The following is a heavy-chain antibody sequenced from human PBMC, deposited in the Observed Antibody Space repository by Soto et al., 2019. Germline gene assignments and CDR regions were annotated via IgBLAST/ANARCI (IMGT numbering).Heavy chain of an antibody. CDR1: GGTFNNYA. V-gene: IGHV1-69*01. CDR2: IIPISGTP. Sequence: QVQLVQSGAEVKKPGSSVKVSCKASGGTFNNYAISWVSQAPGQGLQWMGGIIPISGTPNYAQNFRERLTIAADESTSTVYMEMNSLRSEDSAVYFCGLSRSGTMDVWGQGTTVTVSS. J-gene: IGHJ6*02. CDR3: GLSRSGTMDV.